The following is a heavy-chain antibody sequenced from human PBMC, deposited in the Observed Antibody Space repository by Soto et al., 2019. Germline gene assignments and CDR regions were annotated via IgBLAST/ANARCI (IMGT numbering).Heavy chain of an antibody. D-gene: IGHD3-10*01. CDR3: ARDRDYSFDY. CDR1: GFIFSDYS. V-gene: IGHV3-48*01. CDR2: LGRVSGMM. J-gene: IGHJ4*02. Sequence: EVQLVESGGDLVQPGGSLRLSCAASGFIFSDYSMNWVRQAPGKGLEWVSYLGRVSGMMFYADSVKGRFTISRDNAKNSLYLQMNSLRAEDTAMYYCARDRDYSFDYWGRGTLVTVSS.